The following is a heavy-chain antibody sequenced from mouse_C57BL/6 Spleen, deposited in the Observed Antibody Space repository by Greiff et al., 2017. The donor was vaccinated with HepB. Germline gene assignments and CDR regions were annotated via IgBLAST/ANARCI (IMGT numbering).Heavy chain of an antibody. CDR1: GYTFTDYY. CDR3: ASAGSTYPMDY. Sequence: VQLQQPGAELVKPGASVKLSCKASGYTFTDYYMHWVKQRPGQGLEWIGVIHPKSGSTNYNQKFKSKATLTVDKSSSTAYMQLSSLTSEDSAVYYCASAGSTYPMDYWGQGTSVTVSS. V-gene: IGHV1-64*01. D-gene: IGHD1-1*01. CDR2: IHPKSGST. J-gene: IGHJ4*01.